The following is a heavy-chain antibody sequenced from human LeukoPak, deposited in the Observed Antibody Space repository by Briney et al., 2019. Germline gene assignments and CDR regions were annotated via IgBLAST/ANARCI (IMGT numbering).Heavy chain of an antibody. D-gene: IGHD3-22*01. Sequence: GGSLRLSCAPSGFTFSIYGMHWVRQAPGKGLEWVAVISYDGSNKYYADSVKGRFTISRDNSKNTLYLQMNSLRAEDTAVYYCAIVRRRDSSDAFDIWGQGTMVTVS. J-gene: IGHJ3*02. CDR2: ISYDGSNK. CDR3: AIVRRRDSSDAFDI. V-gene: IGHV3-30*03. CDR1: GFTFSIYG.